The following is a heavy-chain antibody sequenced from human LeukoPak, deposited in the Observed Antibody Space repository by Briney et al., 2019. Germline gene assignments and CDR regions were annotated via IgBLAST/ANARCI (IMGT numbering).Heavy chain of an antibody. CDR2: IWYDGSNE. D-gene: IGHD2-15*01. CDR1: GFTFSSYG. V-gene: IGHV3-33*01. CDR3: ARDHPAVRGSNGYFQH. J-gene: IGHJ1*01. Sequence: GGSLRLSCAASGFTFSSYGMHWVRQAPGKGLEWVAVIWYDGSNEYYADSVKGRFTISRDNSKNTLYLQMNSLRAEDTAVYYCARDHPAVRGSNGYFQHWGERGLVTVSS.